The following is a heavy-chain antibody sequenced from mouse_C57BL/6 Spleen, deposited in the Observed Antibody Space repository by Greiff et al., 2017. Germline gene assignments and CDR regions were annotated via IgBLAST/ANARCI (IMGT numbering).Heavy chain of an antibody. D-gene: IGHD2-2*01. J-gene: IGHJ2*01. CDR1: GYAFSSSW. Sequence: VQLQQSGPELVKPGASVKISCKASGYAFSSSWMNWVKQRPGTGLEWIGRIYPGDGATNYTGKFKGKATLTADKSSSTAYMQRSSLTSEDSAVYVGARGGYDGDDGDYWGQGTTRTVSS. CDR3: ARGGYDGDDGDY. CDR2: IYPGDGAT. V-gene: IGHV1-82*01.